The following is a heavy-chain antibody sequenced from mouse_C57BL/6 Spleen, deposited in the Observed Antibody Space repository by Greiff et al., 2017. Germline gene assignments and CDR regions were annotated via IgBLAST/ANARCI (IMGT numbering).Heavy chain of an antibody. D-gene: IGHD2-4*01. CDR2: FGPEDGDT. CDR3: TTGGLRGVPYYLDY. J-gene: IGHJ2*01. Sequence: VQLQQSGAELVRPGASVTLSCTASGFNIKDYYMHWVKQRPEQGLVWIGRFGPEDGDTEYAPKFQGKATMTAYTSSNTAYLQLSRLTSEDTAVYYGTTGGLRGVPYYLDYWGQGTTLTVSS. V-gene: IGHV14-1*01. CDR1: GFNIKDYY.